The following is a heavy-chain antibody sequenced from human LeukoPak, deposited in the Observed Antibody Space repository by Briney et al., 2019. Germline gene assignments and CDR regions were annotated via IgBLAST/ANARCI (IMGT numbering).Heavy chain of an antibody. CDR3: ARHWAVAGTTLDY. D-gene: IGHD6-19*01. Sequence: SETLSLTCAVSGYSISSGYYWGGIRQPPGKGLEWIGNIYDSGSTYYSPSLKSRVTISVDTSKNQFSLKLSSVTAADTAVYYCARHWAVAGTTLDYWGQGTLVTVSS. V-gene: IGHV4-38-2*01. J-gene: IGHJ4*02. CDR2: IYDSGST. CDR1: GYSISSGYY.